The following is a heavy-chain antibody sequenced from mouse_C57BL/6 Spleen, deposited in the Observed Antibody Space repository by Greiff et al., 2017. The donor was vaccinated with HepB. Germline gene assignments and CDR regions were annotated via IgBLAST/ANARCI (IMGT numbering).Heavy chain of an antibody. CDR1: GYTFTSYG. CDR2: IYPRSGNT. CDR3: ARYYGSSPDY. D-gene: IGHD1-1*01. V-gene: IGHV1-81*01. Sequence: QVQLKESGAELARPGASVKLSCKASGYTFTSYGISWVKQRTGQGLEWIGEIYPRSGNTYYNEKFKGKATLTADKSSSTAYMELRSLTSEDSAVYFCARYYGSSPDYWGQGTTLTVSS. J-gene: IGHJ2*01.